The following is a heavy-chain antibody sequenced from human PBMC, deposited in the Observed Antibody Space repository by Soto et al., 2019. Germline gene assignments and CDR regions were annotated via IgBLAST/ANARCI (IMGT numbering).Heavy chain of an antibody. V-gene: IGHV1-18*01. D-gene: IGHD6-19*01. CDR2: ISAYNGNT. CDR1: GCTFTSYG. CDR3: ARDQPYSSGWYGDAFDI. Sequence: ASVKVSCKASGCTFTSYGISWVRQAPGQGLEWMGWISAYNGNTNYAQKIQGRVTMTTDTSTRTAYMELRSLRSDDTAVYYCARDQPYSSGWYGDAFDIWGQGTMVTVSS. J-gene: IGHJ3*02.